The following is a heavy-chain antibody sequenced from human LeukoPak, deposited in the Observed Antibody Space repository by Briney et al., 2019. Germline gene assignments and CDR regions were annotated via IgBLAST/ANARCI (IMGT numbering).Heavy chain of an antibody. D-gene: IGHD5-24*01. V-gene: IGHV4-59*01. CDR2: IYYSGST. CDR1: GGSISSYY. J-gene: IGHJ3*02. CDR3: AGDLETGDGYNSGVGAFDI. Sequence: PSETLSLTCTVSGGSISSYYWSWIRQPPGKGLEWIGYIYYSGSTNYNPSLKSRVTISVDTSKNQFSLKLSSVTAADTAVYYCAGDLETGDGYNSGVGAFDIWGQGTMVTVSS.